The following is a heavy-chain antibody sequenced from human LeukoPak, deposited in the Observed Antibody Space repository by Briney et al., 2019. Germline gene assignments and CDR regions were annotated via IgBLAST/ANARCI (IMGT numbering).Heavy chain of an antibody. J-gene: IGHJ4*02. CDR1: GYTFTSYG. D-gene: IGHD4-17*01. CDR3: ARDSPAVTRENFDY. V-gene: IGHV1-18*01. Sequence: GASVKVSCKASGYTFTSYGTSWVRQAPGQGLEWMGWISAYNGNTNYAQKLQGRVTMTRDTSTSTVYMELSSLRSEDTAVYYCARDSPAVTRENFDYWGQGTLVTVSS. CDR2: ISAYNGNT.